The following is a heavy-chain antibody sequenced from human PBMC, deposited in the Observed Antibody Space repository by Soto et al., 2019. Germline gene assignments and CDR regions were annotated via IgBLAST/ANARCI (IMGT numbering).Heavy chain of an antibody. V-gene: IGHV1-18*01. CDR2: ISAYNGNT. D-gene: IGHD2-2*01. J-gene: IGHJ4*02. Sequence: ASVKVSCKASGYTFTSYGISWVRQAPGQGLEWMGWISAYNGNTNYAQKLQGRVTMTTDTSTSTAYMELRSLRSDDTAVYYCARGGYQLLKAGGEETWGQGTLVTVSS. CDR3: ARGGYQLLKAGGEET. CDR1: GYTFTSYG.